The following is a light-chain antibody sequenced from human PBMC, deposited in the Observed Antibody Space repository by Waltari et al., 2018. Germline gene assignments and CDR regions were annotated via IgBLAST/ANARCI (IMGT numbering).Light chain of an antibody. V-gene: IGKV1-39*01. CDR1: QSISSY. CDR3: QQSYSTPPT. CDR2: AAS. Sequence: DIQMTQSPSSLSASVGDRVTITCRASQSISSYLNWYQQKPGKAPKLLIYAASSLQRGVPSRFSGSGSGTDFTLTISSLQPEDFATYYCQQSYSTPPTFGQGTKLEIK. J-gene: IGKJ2*01.